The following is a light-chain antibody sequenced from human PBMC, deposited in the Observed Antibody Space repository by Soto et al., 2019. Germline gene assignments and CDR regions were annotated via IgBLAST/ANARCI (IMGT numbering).Light chain of an antibody. J-gene: IGKJ4*01. Sequence: DIQLTQSPASLSASVGDRVTITCRASDSIGSNLNWYQHQTGTAPKLLIYAASSLQGGVPSRFSGSGYGTQFTLTISGLQTEDFATYYCQQSYKILTFXGGTKVDI. CDR1: DSIGSN. V-gene: IGKV1-39*01. CDR2: AAS. CDR3: QQSYKILT.